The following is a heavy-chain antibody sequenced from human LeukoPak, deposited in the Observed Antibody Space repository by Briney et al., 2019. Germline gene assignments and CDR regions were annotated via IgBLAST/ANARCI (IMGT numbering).Heavy chain of an antibody. J-gene: IGHJ6*03. D-gene: IGHD3-16*01. CDR3: ARVKDPGGYYYYYYMDI. CDR1: GGSFSGYY. V-gene: IGHV4-34*01. CDR2: INHSGST. Sequence: SETLSLTCGVYGGSFSGYYWSWIRQPPGKGLEYIGEINHSGSTNYNPSLESRVTISVDTSKNQFSLKVSSVTAADTAVYYCARVKDPGGYYYYYYMDIWGKGNTVTVSS.